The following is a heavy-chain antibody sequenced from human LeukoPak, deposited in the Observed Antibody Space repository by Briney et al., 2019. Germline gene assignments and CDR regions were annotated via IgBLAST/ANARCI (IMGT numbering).Heavy chain of an antibody. J-gene: IGHJ5*02. CDR1: GFTFSSYW. V-gene: IGHV3-21*01. D-gene: IGHD2-15*01. CDR2: ISTSSSYI. CDR3: ARGADGVSSNSRGWFDP. Sequence: GGSLRLSCAASGFTFSSYWMSWVRQAPGKGLEWVSTISTSSSYIYYADSVKGRFTISRDNARNSLYLQMNTLRAEDTAVYSCARGADGVSSNSRGWFDPWGQGTLVTVSS.